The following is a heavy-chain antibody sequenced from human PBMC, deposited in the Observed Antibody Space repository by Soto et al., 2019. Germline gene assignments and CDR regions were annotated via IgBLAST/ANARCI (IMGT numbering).Heavy chain of an antibody. V-gene: IGHV4-59*08. CDR2: IYYSGST. D-gene: IGHD6-13*01. Sequence: QVQLQESGPGLVKPSETLSLTCTVSGGSISSYYWSWIRQPPGKGLEWIGYIYYSGSTNYNPSLKSRVTISVDTSKNQCSLKLSSVTAADTAVYYCARLNTYSSSVREYWGQGTLVTVSS. CDR3: ARLNTYSSSVREY. J-gene: IGHJ4*02. CDR1: GGSISSYY.